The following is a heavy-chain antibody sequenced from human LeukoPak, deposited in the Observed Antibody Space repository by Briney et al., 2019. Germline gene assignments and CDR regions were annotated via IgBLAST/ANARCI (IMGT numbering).Heavy chain of an antibody. Sequence: SETLSLTCGVSGGSFSGYYWSWIRQSPGKGLEWIGEINESGSTDYNPSLMSRVTISLDTSKNQFSLKLSSVTAADTAVYYCVGYYDSSGYYYWGQGTLVTVSS. D-gene: IGHD3-22*01. V-gene: IGHV4-34*01. J-gene: IGHJ4*02. CDR2: INESGST. CDR3: VGYYDSSGYYY. CDR1: GGSFSGYY.